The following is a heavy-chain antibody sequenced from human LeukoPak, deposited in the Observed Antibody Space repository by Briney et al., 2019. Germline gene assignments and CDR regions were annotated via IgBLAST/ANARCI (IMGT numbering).Heavy chain of an antibody. CDR2: ISDSGST. CDR1: GGSISSYY. V-gene: IGHV4-59*01. CDR3: ARAEGVGRAAKWSWSDP. J-gene: IGHJ5*02. D-gene: IGHD2-15*01. Sequence: PSETLSLTCTVSGGSISSYYWSWIRQPPGKGLEWIGYISDSGSTNYNPSLRSRVTISVDTSKNQFSLKLSSVTTADTAVYYCARAEGVGRAAKWSWSDPWGQGTLVIVSS.